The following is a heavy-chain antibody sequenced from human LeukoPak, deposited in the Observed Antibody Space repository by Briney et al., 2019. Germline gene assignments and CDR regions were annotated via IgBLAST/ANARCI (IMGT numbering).Heavy chain of an antibody. V-gene: IGHV3-30*18. D-gene: IGHD6-19*01. J-gene: IGHJ6*02. CDR2: ISYDGSNK. CDR3: AKGQWPYYYYGMDV. Sequence: QPGGSLRLSCAASGFTFSSYGMHWVRQAPGKGLEWVAVISYDGSNKYYADSVKGRFTISRDNSKNTLYLQMSSLRAEDTAVYYCAKGQWPYYYYGMDVWSQGTTVTVSS. CDR1: GFTFSSYG.